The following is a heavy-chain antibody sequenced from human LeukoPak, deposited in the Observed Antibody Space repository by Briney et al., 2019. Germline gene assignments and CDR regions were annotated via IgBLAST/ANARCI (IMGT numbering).Heavy chain of an antibody. Sequence: GGSLRLSCAASGFTFSSYWMHRVRQAPGKGLVWVSRINSDGSSTSYADSVKGRFTISRDNAKNTLYLQMNSLRAEDTAVYYCAREPDNQYCGGDCYSGMDVWGQGTTVTVSS. D-gene: IGHD2-21*02. V-gene: IGHV3-74*01. CDR3: AREPDNQYCGGDCYSGMDV. CDR1: GFTFSSYW. J-gene: IGHJ6*02. CDR2: INSDGSST.